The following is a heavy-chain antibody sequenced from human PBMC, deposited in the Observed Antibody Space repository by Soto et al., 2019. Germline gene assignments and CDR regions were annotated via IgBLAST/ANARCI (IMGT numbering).Heavy chain of an antibody. D-gene: IGHD3-10*01. CDR1: GGSISSYY. CDR3: ARYVVLLDYYGSGSYGTYYYYYMDV. J-gene: IGHJ6*03. Sequence: LSETLSLTCTVSGGSISSYYWSWIRQPPGKGLEWIGYIYYSGSTNYNPSHKSRVTISVDTSKNQFSLKLSSVTAADTAVYYCARYVVLLDYYGSGSYGTYYYYYMDVWGKGTTVTVSS. V-gene: IGHV4-59*01. CDR2: IYYSGST.